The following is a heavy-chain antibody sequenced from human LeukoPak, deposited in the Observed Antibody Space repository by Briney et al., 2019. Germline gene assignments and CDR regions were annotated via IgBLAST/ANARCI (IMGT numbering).Heavy chain of an antibody. Sequence: GGSLRLSCSASGFIFSSYAMHWVRQAPGKGLEYISAINNNGGSTYYADSVKGRFTISRDNSKNTLYLQMNSLRAEDTAVYYCATYYYDSSGYYPDAFDIWGQGTMVTVSS. CDR2: INNNGGST. J-gene: IGHJ3*02. CDR1: GFIFSSYA. V-gene: IGHV3-64*04. D-gene: IGHD3-22*01. CDR3: ATYYYDSSGYYPDAFDI.